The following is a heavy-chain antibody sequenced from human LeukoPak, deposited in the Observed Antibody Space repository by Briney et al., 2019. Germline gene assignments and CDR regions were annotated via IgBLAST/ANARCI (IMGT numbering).Heavy chain of an antibody. CDR2: IWYDGSKK. V-gene: IGHV3-33*01. CDR3: ARGGVEMAGTDKAYVDY. CDR1: GSTFSDCG. Sequence: GGSLRLSCAASGSTFSDCGMHWVRQAPGKGLEWVAVIWYDGSKKYYADSVKGRFTVSRDNSKNTLYLQMNSLRAEDTAVYYCARGGVEMAGTDKAYVDYWAQGTLVTISS. D-gene: IGHD6-19*01. J-gene: IGHJ4*02.